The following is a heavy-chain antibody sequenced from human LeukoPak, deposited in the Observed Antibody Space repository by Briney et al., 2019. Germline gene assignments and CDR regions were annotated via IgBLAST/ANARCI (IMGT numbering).Heavy chain of an antibody. V-gene: IGHV3-66*01. CDR1: GFTVSSNY. Sequence: GGSLRLSCAASGFTVSSNYMSWVRQAPGKGLEWVSVIYSGGSTYDADSVKGRFTISRDNSKNTLYLQMHSLRAEDTAVYYCARDQGVVGAFDYWGQGTLVTVSS. J-gene: IGHJ4*02. CDR3: ARDQGVVGAFDY. D-gene: IGHD2-15*01. CDR2: IYSGGST.